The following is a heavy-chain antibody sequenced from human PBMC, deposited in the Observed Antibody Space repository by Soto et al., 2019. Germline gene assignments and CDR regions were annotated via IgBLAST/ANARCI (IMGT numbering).Heavy chain of an antibody. D-gene: IGHD2-15*01. J-gene: IGHJ5*02. CDR1: GYTFTSYG. Sequence: ASVKVSCKASGYTFTSYGISWVRQAPGQGLEWMGWISAYNGNTNYAQKLQGRVTMTTDTSTSTAYMELRSLRSDDTAVYYCARDKPRYCSGGSCYCIGFDPWGQGTLVTVSS. CDR2: ISAYNGNT. V-gene: IGHV1-18*01. CDR3: ARDKPRYCSGGSCYCIGFDP.